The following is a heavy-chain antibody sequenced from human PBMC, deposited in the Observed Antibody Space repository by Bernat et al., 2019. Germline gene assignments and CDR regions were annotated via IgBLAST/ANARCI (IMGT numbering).Heavy chain of an antibody. Sequence: VQLVESGGGVVQPGRSLRLSCGASGFTFSSNGMHWVRQAPGKGLEWVAVIAYDGSTKYYVDSVKGRFTISRDNSKNTLYLQMNSLRTEDTAVYYCAKGKGHDGGYDWLLDSWGQGTLVTVSS. CDR3: AKGKGHDGGYDWLLDS. CDR1: GFTFSSNG. D-gene: IGHD5-12*01. J-gene: IGHJ4*02. CDR2: IAYDGSTK. V-gene: IGHV3-30*18.